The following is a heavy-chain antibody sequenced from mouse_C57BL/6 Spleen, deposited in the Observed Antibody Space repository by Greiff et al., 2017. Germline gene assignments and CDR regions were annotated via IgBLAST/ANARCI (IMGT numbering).Heavy chain of an antibody. CDR2: ISYDGSN. D-gene: IGHD2-1*01. J-gene: IGHJ2*01. CDR1: GYSITSGYY. CDR3: ARDYYGNYAGFDY. Sequence: EVQVVESGPGLVKPSQSLSLTCSVTGYSITSGYYWNWIRQFPGNKLEWMGYISYDGSNNYNPSLKNRISITRDTSKNQFFLKLNSVTTEDTATYYCARDYYGNYAGFDYWGQGTTLTVSS. V-gene: IGHV3-6*01.